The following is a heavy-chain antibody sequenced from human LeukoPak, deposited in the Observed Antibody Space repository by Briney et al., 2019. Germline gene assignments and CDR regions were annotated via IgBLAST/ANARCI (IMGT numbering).Heavy chain of an antibody. D-gene: IGHD2-21*01. J-gene: IGHJ4*02. V-gene: IGHV3-23*01. CDR3: ARDQGAFPYFFDN. CDR2: ISGDGVSP. Sequence: PGGSLRLSCAASGFTFNNYALAWVRQTPEKGLECVSAISGDGVSPYYVDSVRGRFTTSRDNSKNTLYLQMHSVRVEDTAVYFCARDQGAFPYFFDNWGQGTLVTVSS. CDR1: GFTFNNYA.